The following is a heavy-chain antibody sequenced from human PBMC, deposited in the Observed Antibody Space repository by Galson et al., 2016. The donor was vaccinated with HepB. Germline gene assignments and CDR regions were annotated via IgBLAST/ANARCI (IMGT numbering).Heavy chain of an antibody. J-gene: IGHJ5*02. CDR1: GQTFTDYF. Sequence: SVKVSCKASGQTFTDYFMHWVRQAPGQGLEWMGWINPNSGDTNYAQKFQGRVTMTRDTSISTTYMELSRLRSDDTAVYYCARDGLLEQLLAWGQGTLVTVSS. CDR3: ARDGLLEQLLA. V-gene: IGHV1-2*02. CDR2: INPNSGDT. D-gene: IGHD1/OR15-1a*01.